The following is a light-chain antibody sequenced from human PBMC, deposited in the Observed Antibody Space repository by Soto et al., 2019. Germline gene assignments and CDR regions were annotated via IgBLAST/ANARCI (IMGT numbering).Light chain of an antibody. CDR3: QHYNNWPSWT. J-gene: IGKJ1*01. Sequence: EIVMTQSPATLSVSPGERATLSCRASQSVSSNLAWYQQKPGQAPRLLMYGASTRATGIPARFSGSGSGTEFTLTISSLQSEDFAVDYCQHYNNWPSWTFGQGTKVEIK. CDR2: GAS. CDR1: QSVSSN. V-gene: IGKV3-15*01.